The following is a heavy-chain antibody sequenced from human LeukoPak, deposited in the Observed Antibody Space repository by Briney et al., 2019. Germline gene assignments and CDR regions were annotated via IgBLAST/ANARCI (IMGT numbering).Heavy chain of an antibody. Sequence: SVKVSCKASGGTFSSYAISWVRQAPGQGLEWMGGIIPIFGTANYAQKFQGRVTITTDESTSTAYMELSSLRSEDTAVYYCARARDYSSGWYGPNLDYWGQGTLVTVSS. V-gene: IGHV1-69*05. D-gene: IGHD6-19*01. CDR1: GGTFSSYA. CDR2: IIPIFGTA. J-gene: IGHJ4*02. CDR3: ARARDYSSGWYGPNLDY.